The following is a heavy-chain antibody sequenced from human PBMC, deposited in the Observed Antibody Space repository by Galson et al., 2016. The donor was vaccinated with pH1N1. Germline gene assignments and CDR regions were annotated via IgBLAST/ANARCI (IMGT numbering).Heavy chain of an antibody. V-gene: IGHV1-3*01. Sequence: SCKASGYTLSDYAIHWVRQAPGQSLEWMGWINVGNGNTKYSQKFQDRVTITRDTSATTAYMELSSLRFEDTAVYYCARQVGRSFDYWGQGTLVTVSS. J-gene: IGHJ4*02. CDR2: INVGNGNT. CDR1: GYTLSDYA. CDR3: ARQVGRSFDY. D-gene: IGHD3-16*01.